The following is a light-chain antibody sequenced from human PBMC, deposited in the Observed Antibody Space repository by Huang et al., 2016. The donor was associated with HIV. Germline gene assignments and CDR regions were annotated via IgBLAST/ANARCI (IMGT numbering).Light chain of an antibody. Sequence: DIQMTQSPSSLSASVGDRVTITCRASQSISLYLNWYQQKPGKAPKLLIFRASTLQSGVPSRFRGSGSGTDFTLTINSLQPEDFATYYCQQSDTTPRTFGQGTKVEV. CDR2: RAS. V-gene: IGKV1-39*01. CDR3: QQSDTTPRT. J-gene: IGKJ1*01. CDR1: QSISLY.